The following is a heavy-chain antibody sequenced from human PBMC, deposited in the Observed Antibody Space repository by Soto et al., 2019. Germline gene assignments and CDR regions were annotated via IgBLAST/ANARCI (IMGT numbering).Heavy chain of an antibody. CDR1: GYTLSEVS. D-gene: IGHD3-10*01. Sequence: ASLKLSWKVSGYTLSEVSMHLVRQAPGKGLEWMGGFDPEDGETIYAQKFQGRVTMTEDTSTDTAYMELSSLRSEDTAVYYCATERITMVRGDLVYGMDVWGQGTTVTVSS. CDR3: ATERITMVRGDLVYGMDV. J-gene: IGHJ6*02. V-gene: IGHV1-24*01. CDR2: FDPEDGET.